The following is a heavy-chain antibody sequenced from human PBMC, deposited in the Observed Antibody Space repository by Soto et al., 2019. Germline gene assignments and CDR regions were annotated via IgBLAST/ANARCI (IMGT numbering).Heavy chain of an antibody. J-gene: IGHJ6*02. Sequence: LSLTCAVYGGSFSGYYWSWIRQPPGKGLEWIGEINHSGSTNYNPSLKSRVTISVDTSKNQFSLKLSSVTAADTAVYYCARGRTYYYGSGRPYGMDVWGQGTTVTVSS. V-gene: IGHV4-34*01. D-gene: IGHD3-10*01. CDR1: GGSFSGYY. CDR2: INHSGST. CDR3: ARGRTYYYGSGRPYGMDV.